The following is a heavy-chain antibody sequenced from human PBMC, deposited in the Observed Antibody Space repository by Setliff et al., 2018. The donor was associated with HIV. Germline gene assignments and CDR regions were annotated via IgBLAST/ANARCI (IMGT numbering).Heavy chain of an antibody. J-gene: IGHJ4*02. CDR3: TRPQYIYENGGSDY. Sequence: GGSLRLSCAASGFTFSGSPLHWVRQASGKGLEWVGRIKDRTDNYATAYAASVKGRFTIFRDDSANTAYLQINSLEIEDTAVYYCTRPQYIYENGGSDYWGQGTLVTVSS. CDR1: GFTFSGSP. CDR2: IKDRTDNYAT. D-gene: IGHD3-22*01. V-gene: IGHV3-73*01.